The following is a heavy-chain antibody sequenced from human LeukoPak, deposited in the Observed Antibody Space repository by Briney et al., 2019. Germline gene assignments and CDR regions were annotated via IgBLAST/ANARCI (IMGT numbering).Heavy chain of an antibody. CDR3: AREPLVAVAGPSIYGMDV. V-gene: IGHV1-46*01. J-gene: IGHJ6*02. CDR1: GYTFTSYY. D-gene: IGHD6-19*01. CDR2: INPSGGST. Sequence: ASVKVSCKASGYTFTSYYMDWVRQAPGQGLEWMGIINPSGGSTSCAQKFQGRVTMTRDTSTSTVYMELSSLRSEDTAVYYCAREPLVAVAGPSIYGMDVWGQGTTVTVSS.